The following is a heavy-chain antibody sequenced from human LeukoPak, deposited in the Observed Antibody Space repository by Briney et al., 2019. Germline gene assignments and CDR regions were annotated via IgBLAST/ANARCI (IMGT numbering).Heavy chain of an antibody. V-gene: IGHV3-74*01. CDR3: AREGGGFDY. CDR2: VNSDGSDT. J-gene: IGHJ4*02. D-gene: IGHD3-10*01. Sequence: QPGGSLRLSCAASGFTFSSYWMHWVRQAPGKGLVWVSRVNSDGSDTSYADSVKGRFSISRDNAKNTLYLQMNSLRAEDTAVYYCAREGGGFDYWGQGTLVTVSS. CDR1: GFTFSSYW.